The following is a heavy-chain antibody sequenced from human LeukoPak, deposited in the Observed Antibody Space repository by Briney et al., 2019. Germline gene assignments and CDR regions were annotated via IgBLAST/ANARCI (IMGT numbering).Heavy chain of an antibody. V-gene: IGHV3-21*01. D-gene: IGHD3-16*02. J-gene: IGHJ4*02. CDR3: ARGIGGVIAYYFDY. Sequence: KPGGSLRLSCAASGFTFSSYSVNWVRQAPGKGLEWVSSISSSSSYIYYADSVKGRFTISRDNAKNSLYLQMNSLRAEDTAVYYCARGIGGVIAYYFDYWGQGTLVTVSS. CDR2: ISSSSSYI. CDR1: GFTFSSYS.